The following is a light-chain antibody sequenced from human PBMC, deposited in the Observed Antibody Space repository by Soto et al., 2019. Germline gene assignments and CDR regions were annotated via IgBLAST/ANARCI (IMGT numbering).Light chain of an antibody. CDR2: GTS. CDR1: QSVSSAY. CDR3: QQYAKSRWT. V-gene: IGKV3-20*01. J-gene: IGKJ1*01. Sequence: EIVLTQSPGTLSLSPGERATLSCRASQSVSSAYLAWYQQKPGQTPRLLIYGTSTRATGVPGRFSGSGSGTDFTLTISRLEPEDFAVYYCQQYAKSRWTFGPGTKVEI.